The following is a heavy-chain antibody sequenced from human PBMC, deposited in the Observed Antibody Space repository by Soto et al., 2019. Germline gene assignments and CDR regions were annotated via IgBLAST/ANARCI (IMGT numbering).Heavy chain of an antibody. J-gene: IGHJ5*02. D-gene: IGHD4-17*01. CDR2: INSDGSST. CDR1: GFTFSSYW. V-gene: IGHV3-74*01. Sequence: EVQLVESGGGLVQPGGSLRLSCAASGFTFSSYWMHWVRQAPGKGLVWVSRINSDGSSTSYADSVKGRFTISRDNAKNTLYLQMNSLRAEDRAVYYCAREGRYGTHGRGGWFDPWGQGTLVTVSS. CDR3: AREGRYGTHGRGGWFDP.